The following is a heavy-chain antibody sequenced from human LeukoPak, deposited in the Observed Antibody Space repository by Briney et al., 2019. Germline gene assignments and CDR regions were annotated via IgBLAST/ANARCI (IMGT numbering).Heavy chain of an antibody. V-gene: IGHV4-39*01. CDR3: ARGGVTTRGLFDY. CDR2: IYYSGST. J-gene: IGHJ4*02. D-gene: IGHD4-11*01. CDR1: GGSISSSSYY. Sequence: PSETLSLTCTVSGGSISSSSYYWGWIRQPPGKGLEWIGSIYYSGSTYYNPSLKSRVTISVDTSKNQFSLKLSSVTAADSAVYYCARGGVTTRGLFDYWGQGTLVTVSS.